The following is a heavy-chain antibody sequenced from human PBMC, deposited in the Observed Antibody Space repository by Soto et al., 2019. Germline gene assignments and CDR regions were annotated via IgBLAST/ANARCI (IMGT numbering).Heavy chain of an antibody. CDR2: MNPNSGNT. CDR3: ARLVVAARKRNWFDP. V-gene: IGHV1-8*01. J-gene: IGHJ5*02. Sequence: QVPLVQSGAEVKKPGASVKVSCKASGYTFTSYDINWVRQATGQGLEWMGWMNPNSGNTGYAQKFQGRVTMTRNTSISTAYMELSSLRSEDTAVYYCARLVVAARKRNWFDPWGQGTLVTVSS. D-gene: IGHD2-15*01. CDR1: GYTFTSYD.